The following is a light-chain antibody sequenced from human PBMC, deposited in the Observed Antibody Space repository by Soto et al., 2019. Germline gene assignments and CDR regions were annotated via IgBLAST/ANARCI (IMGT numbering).Light chain of an antibody. CDR3: MQTVQFPWT. Sequence: DLVMTQTPLSLSVTPGQPASISCKSSRSLLYSDGKTYFYWYLQKPGQPPQLLIYGVSNRFSGVTDRFNGSGSGTDFTLTISRVEAEDVGVYYCMQTVQFPWTFGQGTKVEVK. J-gene: IGKJ1*01. CDR2: GVS. CDR1: RSLLYSDGKTY. V-gene: IGKV2D-29*01.